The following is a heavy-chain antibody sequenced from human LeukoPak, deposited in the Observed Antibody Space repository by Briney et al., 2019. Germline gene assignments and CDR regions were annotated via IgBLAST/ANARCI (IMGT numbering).Heavy chain of an antibody. CDR2: ISSSSSYI. J-gene: IGHJ4*02. D-gene: IGHD2-2*01. Sequence: GGSLRLSCAASGFSFSSYSMNWVRQAPGKGLEWVSSISSSSSYIHYADSVKGRFIISRDNTKNSLYLQMNSLRAEDTAVYYCARDSCSSTSCCETHWGQGTLVSVSS. V-gene: IGHV3-21*01. CDR1: GFSFSSYS. CDR3: ARDSCSSTSCCETH.